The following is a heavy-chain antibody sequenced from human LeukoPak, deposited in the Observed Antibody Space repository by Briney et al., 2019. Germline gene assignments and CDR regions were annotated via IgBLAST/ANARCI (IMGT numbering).Heavy chain of an antibody. CDR2: ISSSGSTI. Sequence: GGSLRLSCAASGFTFSSYEMNWVRQAPGKGLEWVSYISSSGSTIYYADSVKGRFTISRDNAKNSLYLQMNSLRAEDTAVYYCAKGRDTAMEIDYWGQGTLVTVSS. D-gene: IGHD5-18*01. CDR1: GFTFSSYE. CDR3: AKGRDTAMEIDY. J-gene: IGHJ4*02. V-gene: IGHV3-48*03.